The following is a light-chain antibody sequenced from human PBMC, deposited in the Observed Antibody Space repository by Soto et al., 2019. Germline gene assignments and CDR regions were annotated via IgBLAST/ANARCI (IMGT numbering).Light chain of an antibody. V-gene: IGLV1-51*01. CDR3: GTWDSSLSAGV. CDR2: DNY. J-gene: IGLJ2*01. Sequence: QSALTQPPSVSAAPGQKVTISCSGSSSNIGNNFVSWYQQLPGTAPKLLIYDNYHRPSGIPDRFSGSKSGTSATLGITGLQTGAEADYYCGTWDSSLSAGVFGGGTQLTVL. CDR1: SSNIGNNF.